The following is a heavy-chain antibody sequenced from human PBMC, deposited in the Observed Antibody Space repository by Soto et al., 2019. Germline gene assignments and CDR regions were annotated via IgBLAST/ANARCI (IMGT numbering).Heavy chain of an antibody. CDR1: GGSISSSSYY. V-gene: IGHV4-39*01. D-gene: IGHD6-13*01. Sequence: SETLSLTCTVSGGSISSSSYYWGWIRQPPGKGLEWIGSIYYSGCTYYNPSLKSRVTISVDTSKNQFSLKLSSVTAADTAVYYCARHWVAYSSPYYFDYWGQGTLVTVSS. CDR2: IYYSGCT. J-gene: IGHJ4*02. CDR3: ARHWVAYSSPYYFDY.